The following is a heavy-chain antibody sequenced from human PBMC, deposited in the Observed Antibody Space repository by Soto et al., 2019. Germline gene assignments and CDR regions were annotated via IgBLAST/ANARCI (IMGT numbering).Heavy chain of an antibody. V-gene: IGHV3-21*01. J-gene: IGHJ6*02. CDR3: ARGGCSSTSCYYYGMDV. CDR1: GFTFSSYS. D-gene: IGHD2-2*01. Sequence: SLRLSCAASGFTFSSYSMNWVRQAPGKGLEWVSSISSSSSYIYYADSVKGRFTISRDNAKNSLYLQMNSLRAEDTAVYYCARGGCSSTSCYYYGMDVWGQGTTVTVSS. CDR2: ISSSSSYI.